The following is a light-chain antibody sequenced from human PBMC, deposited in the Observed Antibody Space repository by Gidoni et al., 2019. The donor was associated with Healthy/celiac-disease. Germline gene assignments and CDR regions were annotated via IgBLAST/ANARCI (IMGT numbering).Light chain of an antibody. V-gene: IGLV1-40*01. CDR1: SPNIGAGYD. CDR3: QSYDSSLSGSRV. Sequence: QSVLTQPPSVSGAPGQRATISCTGSSPNIGAGYDVHWYQQLPGTAPKLLIYGNSNRPSGVPDRFSGSKSGTSASLAITGLQAEDEADYYCQSYDSSLSGSRVFGGGTKLTVL. J-gene: IGLJ3*02. CDR2: GNS.